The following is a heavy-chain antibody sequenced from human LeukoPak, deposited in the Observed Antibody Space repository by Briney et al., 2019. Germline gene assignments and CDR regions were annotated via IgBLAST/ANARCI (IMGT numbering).Heavy chain of an antibody. J-gene: IGHJ4*02. CDR3: ARRYGFWSGPGRFDY. Sequence: PSETLSLTCAVYGGSFSGYYWSWIRQPPGKGLEWIGEINHSGSTNYNPSLKSRVTISVDTSKNQFSLKLSSVTAADTAVYYCARRYGFWSGPGRFDYWGQGTLVTVSS. CDR2: INHSGST. D-gene: IGHD3-3*01. V-gene: IGHV4-34*01. CDR1: GGSFSGYY.